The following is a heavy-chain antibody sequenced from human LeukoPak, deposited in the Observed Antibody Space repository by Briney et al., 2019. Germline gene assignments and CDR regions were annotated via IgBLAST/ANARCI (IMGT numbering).Heavy chain of an antibody. Sequence: GGSLRLSCAASGFTFSSYAMSWVRQAPGKGLEWVSAISGSGGSTYYADSVKGRFTISRDNSKNTLYLQMNSLRAEDTAVYYCARVGASGDYYGSDDAFDIWGQGTMVTVSS. J-gene: IGHJ3*02. CDR1: GFTFSSYA. D-gene: IGHD3-10*01. CDR2: ISGSGGST. V-gene: IGHV3-23*01. CDR3: ARVGASGDYYGSDDAFDI.